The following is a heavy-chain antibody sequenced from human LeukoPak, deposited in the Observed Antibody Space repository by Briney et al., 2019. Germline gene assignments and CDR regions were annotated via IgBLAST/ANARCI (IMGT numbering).Heavy chain of an antibody. CDR2: IKQDGSEK. V-gene: IGHV3-7*01. Sequence: PGGSLRLSCAASAFTFSTYWMSWVRQAPGKGLEWVANIKQDGSEKYYVYSVRGRFTISRDNAKNSLYLQMNSLRAEDTAVYYCARDGVYSTSSADLWGQGTLVTVSS. D-gene: IGHD6-6*01. CDR3: ARDGVYSTSSADL. J-gene: IGHJ5*02. CDR1: AFTFSTYW.